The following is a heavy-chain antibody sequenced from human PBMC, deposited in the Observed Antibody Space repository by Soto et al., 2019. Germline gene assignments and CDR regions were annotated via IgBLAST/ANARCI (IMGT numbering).Heavy chain of an antibody. CDR2: FDPEDGST. D-gene: IGHD1-1*01. Sequence: ASVKVSCKVSGYTLTELSMHWVRQAPGKGLEWMGGFDPEDGSTNYAQKFQGRVTMTRDTSTSTVYMELSSLRSEDTAIYYCSRGYPPRDQLGNLPGAFWGQGTLVTVSS. J-gene: IGHJ4*02. CDR3: SRGYPPRDQLGNLPGAF. V-gene: IGHV1-24*01. CDR1: GYTLTELS.